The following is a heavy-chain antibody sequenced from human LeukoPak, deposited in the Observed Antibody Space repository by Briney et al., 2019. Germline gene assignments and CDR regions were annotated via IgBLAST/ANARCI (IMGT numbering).Heavy chain of an antibody. Sequence: KPSETLSLTCAVYGGSFSGYYWSWIRQPPGKGLEWIGEINHSGSTNYNPSLKSRVTISVDTSKNQFSLKLSSVTAADTAVYYRARGISYYYDSSGYYPGAYYYYGMDVWGQGTTVTVSS. V-gene: IGHV4-34*01. J-gene: IGHJ6*02. CDR3: ARGISYYYDSSGYYPGAYYYYGMDV. CDR1: GGSFSGYY. CDR2: INHSGST. D-gene: IGHD3-22*01.